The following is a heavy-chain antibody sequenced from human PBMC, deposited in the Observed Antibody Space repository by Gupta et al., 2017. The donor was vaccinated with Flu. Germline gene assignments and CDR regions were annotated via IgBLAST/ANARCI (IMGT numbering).Heavy chain of an antibody. Sequence: MHWVRQAPGKGLEWVANIKQDASEKYYVDSVKGRFTISRDNAHNSLFLQMNSLRAEDTSVYYCARAIGTSSAYWGQGTLVTVSS. J-gene: IGHJ4*02. D-gene: IGHD6-6*01. CDR2: IKQDASEK. CDR3: ARAIGTSSAY. V-gene: IGHV3-7*01.